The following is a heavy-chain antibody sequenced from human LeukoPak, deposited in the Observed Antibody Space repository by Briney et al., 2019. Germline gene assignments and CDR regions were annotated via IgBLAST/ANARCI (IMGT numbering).Heavy chain of an antibody. J-gene: IGHJ4*02. CDR3: ASVVVGATRFDY. D-gene: IGHD1-26*01. CDR2: INPSGGST. Sequence: ASVKVSCKASGYTFTSYYMHWVRQAPGQGLEWMGIINPSGGSTSYAQKFQGRVTMTRGTSISTAYMELSRLRSDDTAVYYCASVVVGATRFDYWGQGTLVTVSS. V-gene: IGHV1-46*01. CDR1: GYTFTSYY.